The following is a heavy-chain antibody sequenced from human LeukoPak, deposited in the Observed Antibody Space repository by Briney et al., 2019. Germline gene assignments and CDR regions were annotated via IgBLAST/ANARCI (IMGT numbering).Heavy chain of an antibody. D-gene: IGHD3-10*01. CDR2: ISGSGGST. CDR3: AKLMVRGVISDNWFDP. Sequence: AGGSLRLSCAASGFTFSSYAMSCVRQAPGKGLEWMSAISGSGGSTYYADSVKGRFTISRDNSKNTLYLQMNSLRAEDTAVYYCAKLMVRGVISDNWFDPWGQGTLVTVSS. V-gene: IGHV3-23*01. CDR1: GFTFSSYA. J-gene: IGHJ5*02.